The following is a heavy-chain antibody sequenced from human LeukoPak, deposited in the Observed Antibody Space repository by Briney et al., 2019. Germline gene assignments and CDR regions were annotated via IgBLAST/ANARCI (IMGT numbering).Heavy chain of an antibody. CDR1: GYRFSDFW. V-gene: IGHV5-51*01. J-gene: IGHJ6*02. CDR2: IYPGDFDT. Sequence: GESLKISCEPSGYRFSDFWIGWVRQMPGKGLEWMGIIYPGDFDTRYNPSFHGHVSISADKSINTAYLQWSSLQASDTAVYYCARARFGGSSNYYGLDVWGQGTTVTVSS. D-gene: IGHD3-10*01. CDR3: ARARFGGSSNYYGLDV.